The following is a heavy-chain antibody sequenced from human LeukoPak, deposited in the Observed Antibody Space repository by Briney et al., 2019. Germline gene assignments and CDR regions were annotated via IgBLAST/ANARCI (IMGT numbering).Heavy chain of an antibody. CDR3: ARSGITIFGVVTYFDY. D-gene: IGHD3-3*01. J-gene: IGHJ4*02. Sequence: SQTLSLTCTVSGGSISSGGYYWSWIRQPLGKGLEWIGYIYHSGSTYYNPSLKSRVTISVDRSKNQFSLKLSSVTAADTAVYYCARSGITIFGVVTYFDYWGQGTLVTVSS. CDR2: IYHSGST. CDR1: GGSISSGGYY. V-gene: IGHV4-30-2*01.